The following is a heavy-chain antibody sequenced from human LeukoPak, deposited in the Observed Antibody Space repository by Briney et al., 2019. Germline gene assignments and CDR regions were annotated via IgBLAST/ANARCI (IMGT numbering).Heavy chain of an antibody. V-gene: IGHV3-7*01. CDR2: IKQDGSEK. CDR1: GFTFSSYW. D-gene: IGHD3-22*01. CDR3: ARGGGYYYFDY. Sequence: GGSLRLSCAASGFTFSSYWMSWVRQAPGKGLEWVANIKQDGSEKYYVDSVKGRFTISRDNAKNSLYLQMNSLRAEDTAVYYWARGGGYYYFDYWGQGTLVTVSS. J-gene: IGHJ4*02.